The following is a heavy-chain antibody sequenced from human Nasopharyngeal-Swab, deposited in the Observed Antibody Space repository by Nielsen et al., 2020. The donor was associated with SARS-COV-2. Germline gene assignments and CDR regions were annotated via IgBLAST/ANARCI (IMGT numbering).Heavy chain of an antibody. CDR1: EFTLSSYC. V-gene: IGHV3-23*01. D-gene: IGHD5-24*01. CDR2: IGGSGDST. Sequence: GGSLRLSCAASEFTLSSYCMTWVRQSPGKGLEWVSSIGGSGDSTFYADSVKGRFTISRDRSKNTLYLQMNSLRVEDTAVYYCAKNTFTVETYSYYMDVWGKGATVTVSS. J-gene: IGHJ6*03. CDR3: AKNTFTVETYSYYMDV.